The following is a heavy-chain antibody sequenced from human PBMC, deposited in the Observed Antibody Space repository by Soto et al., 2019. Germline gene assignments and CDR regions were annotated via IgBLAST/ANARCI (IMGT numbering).Heavy chain of an antibody. J-gene: IGHJ4*02. CDR2: NIPIFGTA. Sequence: QVQLVQSGAEVKKPGSSVNVSCKASGGTFSSYAISWVRQAPGQGLEWMGGNIPIFGTANYAQKFQGRVTITADESTSTAYMELSSLRSEDTAVYFCARSRTLQLLLFDYWGQGTLVTVSS. D-gene: IGHD2-15*01. CDR3: ARSRTLQLLLFDY. CDR1: GGTFSSYA. V-gene: IGHV1-69*01.